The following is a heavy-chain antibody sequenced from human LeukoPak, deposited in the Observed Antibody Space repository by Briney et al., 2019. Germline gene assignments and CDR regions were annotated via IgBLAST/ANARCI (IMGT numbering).Heavy chain of an antibody. CDR1: GGTFSSYA. CDR3: ASGYRYTTGYYYYMDV. D-gene: IGHD3-16*02. J-gene: IGHJ6*03. V-gene: IGHV1-46*01. CDR2: INPSGGST. Sequence: ASVKVSCKASGGTFSSYAISWVRQAPGQGLEWMGIINPSGGSTSYAQKFQGRVTMTRDMSTSTVYMELSSLRSEDTAVYYCASGYRYTTGYYYYMDVWGKGTTVTVSS.